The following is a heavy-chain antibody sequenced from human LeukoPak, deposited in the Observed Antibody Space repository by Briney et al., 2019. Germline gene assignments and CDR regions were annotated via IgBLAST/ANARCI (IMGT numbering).Heavy chain of an antibody. J-gene: IGHJ4*02. V-gene: IGHV4-59*08. CDR3: ARGYSSVDY. Sequence: PSETLSLTCTVSGGSISRDYWSWIRQPPGKGLEWIGYINYSGSTNYNPSLKSRVTISLDTSKNHFSLKLNSVTAADTAVYYCARGYSSVDYWGQGTQVTVSS. D-gene: IGHD3-22*01. CDR1: GGSISRDY. CDR2: INYSGST.